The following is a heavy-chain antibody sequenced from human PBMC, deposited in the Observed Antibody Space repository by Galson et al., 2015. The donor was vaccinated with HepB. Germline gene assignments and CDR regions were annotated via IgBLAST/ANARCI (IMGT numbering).Heavy chain of an antibody. V-gene: IGHV3-20*04. CDR3: ARAALLWFGELLRTDAFDI. Sequence: SLRLSCAASGFTFDDYGMSWVRQAPGKGLEWVSGINWNGGSTGYADSVKGRFTISRDNAKNSLYLQMNSLRAEDTALYYCARAALLWFGELLRTDAFDIWGQGTMVTVSS. J-gene: IGHJ3*02. CDR1: GFTFDDYG. CDR2: INWNGGST. D-gene: IGHD3-10*01.